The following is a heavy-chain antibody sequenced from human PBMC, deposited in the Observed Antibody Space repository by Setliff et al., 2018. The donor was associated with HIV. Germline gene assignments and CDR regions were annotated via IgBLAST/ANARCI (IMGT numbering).Heavy chain of an antibody. CDR2: IYTSGST. CDR1: GGSISSGSYY. CDR3: ARGFDP. Sequence: SETLSLTCTVSGGSISSGSYYWNWIRQPAGKGLEWIGRIYTSGSTNYNPSLKSRVTISVDTSRNQFSLKLSSVTAADTAVYYCARGFDPWGRGTLVTVSS. J-gene: IGHJ5*02. V-gene: IGHV4-61*02.